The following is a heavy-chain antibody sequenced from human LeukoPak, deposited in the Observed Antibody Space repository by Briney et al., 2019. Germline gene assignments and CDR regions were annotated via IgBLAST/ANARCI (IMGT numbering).Heavy chain of an antibody. J-gene: IGHJ4*02. D-gene: IGHD4-17*01. CDR3: ARGWSTVTTFDY. Sequence: PGGSLRLSCAASGFTFSSYAMHWVRQAPGKGLEWAAVISYDGSNKYYADSVKGRFTISRDNSKNTLYLQMNSLRAGDTAVYYCARGWSTVTTFDYWGQGTLVTVSS. CDR2: ISYDGSNK. CDR1: GFTFSSYA. V-gene: IGHV3-30-3*01.